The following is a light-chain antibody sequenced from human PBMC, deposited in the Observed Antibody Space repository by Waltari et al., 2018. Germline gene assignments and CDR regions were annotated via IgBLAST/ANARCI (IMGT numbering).Light chain of an antibody. CDR2: GKN. J-gene: IGLJ2*01. V-gene: IGLV3-19*01. CDR1: SLRPSY. CDR3: HSRDSSGDVL. Sequence: SSELTQDPAVSVALGQTVRITCQGDSLRPSYVSWFHQKPGQAPALVIYGKNNRPSGIPDRFSASSSGSTASLTIIGAQAEDEADYYCHSRDSSGDVLIGGGTKLTVV.